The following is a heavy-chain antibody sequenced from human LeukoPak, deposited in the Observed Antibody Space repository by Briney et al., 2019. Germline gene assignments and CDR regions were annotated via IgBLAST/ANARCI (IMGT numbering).Heavy chain of an antibody. CDR1: GYTFTGYY. CDR2: INPNSGGT. CDR3: ARRSGYSYGYHYYYYMDV. D-gene: IGHD5-18*01. J-gene: IGHJ6*03. V-gene: IGHV1-2*06. Sequence: ASVKVSCKASGYTFTGYYMHWVRQAPGQGLEWMGRINPNSGGTNYAQKFQGRVTMTRDTSISTAYMELSRLRSDDTAVYYCARRSGYSYGYHYYYYMDVWGKGTTVTVSS.